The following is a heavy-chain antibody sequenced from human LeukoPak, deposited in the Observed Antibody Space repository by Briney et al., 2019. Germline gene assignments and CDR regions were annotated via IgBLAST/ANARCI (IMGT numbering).Heavy chain of an antibody. CDR2: IHPRDSET. V-gene: IGHV5-51*01. D-gene: IGHD6-19*01. J-gene: IGHJ5*02. CDR3: TRRQVAGSHGGCFDP. Sequence: GESLKISCKRSGYSFTNYWIGWVRQMPGQGPEWIGIIHPRDSETVYTPSFRGQVTISADKSTTNAYLQWSSLKASDSAIYYCTRRQVAGSHGGCFDPWGQGTLVTVSS. CDR1: GYSFTNYW.